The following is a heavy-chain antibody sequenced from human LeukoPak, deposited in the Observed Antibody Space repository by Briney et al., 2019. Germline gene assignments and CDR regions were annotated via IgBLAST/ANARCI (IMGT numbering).Heavy chain of an antibody. CDR3: ARGPSRDGYKAYYDY. Sequence: SVKVSCKASGGTFSSYAISWVRQAPGQGLEWMGRIIPIFGIANYAQKFQGRVTITADKSTSTAYMELSSLRSEDTAVYYCARGPSRDGYKAYYDYWGQGTLVTVSS. CDR2: IIPIFGIA. D-gene: IGHD5-24*01. CDR1: GGTFSSYA. J-gene: IGHJ4*02. V-gene: IGHV1-69*04.